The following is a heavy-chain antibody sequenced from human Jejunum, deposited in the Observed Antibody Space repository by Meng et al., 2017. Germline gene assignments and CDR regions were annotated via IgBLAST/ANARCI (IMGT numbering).Heavy chain of an antibody. CDR3: ARADYVRYFDL. J-gene: IGHJ2*01. D-gene: IGHD3-10*02. CDR2: VYHSGST. V-gene: IGHV4-4*02. CDR1: GGSIESNNW. Sequence: QVKMRVAGPGLVKPSETLSVTCAVSGGSIESNNWWTWIRQPPGQGLEWIGEVYHSGSTHYNPSLQSRVTISIDNSKNRFSLSLNSVTAADTAIYYCARADYVRYFDLWGRGTLVTVSS.